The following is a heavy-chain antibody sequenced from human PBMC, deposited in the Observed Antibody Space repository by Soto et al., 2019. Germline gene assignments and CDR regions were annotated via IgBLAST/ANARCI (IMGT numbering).Heavy chain of an antibody. D-gene: IGHD3-3*01. CDR2: INPSGGST. Sequence: ASVKVSCKXSGYTFTSYYMHWVRQAPGQGLEWMGIINPSGGSTSYAQKFQGRVTMTRDTSTSTVYMELSSLRSEDTAVYYCARGPQGSIFGVVIMTWFDPWGQGTLVTVSS. CDR3: ARGPQGSIFGVVIMTWFDP. J-gene: IGHJ5*02. CDR1: GYTFTSYY. V-gene: IGHV1-46*01.